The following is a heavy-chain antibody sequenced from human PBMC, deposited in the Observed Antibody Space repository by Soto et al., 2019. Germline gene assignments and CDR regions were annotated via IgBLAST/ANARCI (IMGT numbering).Heavy chain of an antibody. D-gene: IGHD2-21*01. Sequence: EVQLLESGGGLVQPGGSLRLSCAASGFTFNSYAMSWVRQAPGKGLEWVSSISGNGGDTYCADSVKGRFTVSRDNSKNTLYLQMNSVRAEDTAIYYCAKGLNIPFDPWGQGTLVTVSS. CDR3: AKGLNIPFDP. CDR1: GFTFNSYA. V-gene: IGHV3-23*01. CDR2: ISGNGGDT. J-gene: IGHJ5*02.